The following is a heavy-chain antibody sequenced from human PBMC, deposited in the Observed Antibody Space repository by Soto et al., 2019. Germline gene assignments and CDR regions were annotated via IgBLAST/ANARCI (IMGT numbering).Heavy chain of an antibody. CDR2: ISGSGSST. V-gene: IGHV3-23*01. Sequence: GALRLSCAASGFTFSSYAMSWVRQAPGKGLEWVSAISGSGSSTYYADSVKGRFTISRDNSKNTRYLQMNSLRAEDTAVYYCAKGLGYWSGGSCPLHDAFDIWGQRTMVTVAS. CDR3: AKGLGYWSGGSCPLHDAFDI. CDR1: GFTFSSYA. D-gene: IGHD2-15*01. J-gene: IGHJ3*02.